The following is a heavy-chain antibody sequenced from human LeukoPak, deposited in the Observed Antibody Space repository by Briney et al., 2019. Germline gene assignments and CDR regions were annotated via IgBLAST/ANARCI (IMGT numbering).Heavy chain of an antibody. CDR3: ARGRDGYNSGAFDI. CDR1: GFTFSDYY. CDR2: ISSSGSTI. V-gene: IGHV3-11*04. Sequence: PGGSLSLSCAASGFTFSDYYMSWIRQAPGKGLEWVSYISSSGSTIYYADSVKGRFTISRDSAKNSLYLQMNSLRAEDTAVYSCARGRDGYNSGAFDIWGQGTMVTVSS. J-gene: IGHJ3*02. D-gene: IGHD5-24*01.